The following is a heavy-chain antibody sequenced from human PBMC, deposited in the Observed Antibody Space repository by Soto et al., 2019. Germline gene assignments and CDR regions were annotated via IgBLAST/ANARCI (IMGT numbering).Heavy chain of an antibody. CDR2: INPNSGGT. D-gene: IGHD3-10*01. V-gene: IGHV1-2*04. J-gene: IGHJ6*02. CDR3: ARGGVIRPKVKYYYYYGMDV. CDR1: GYTFTGYY. Sequence: ASVKVSCKASGYTFTGYYMHWVRQAPGQGLEWMGWINPNSGGTNYAQKFQGWVTMTRDTSISTAYMELSRLRSDDTAVYYCARGGVIRPKVKYYYYYGMDVWGQGTTVTVSS.